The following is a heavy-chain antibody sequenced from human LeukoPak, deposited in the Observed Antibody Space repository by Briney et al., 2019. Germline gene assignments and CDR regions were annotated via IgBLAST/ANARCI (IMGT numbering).Heavy chain of an antibody. V-gene: IGHV3-74*01. CDR3: AKDQKWLRLAGFDY. Sequence: GGSLRLSCAASGFTFSNYWMHWVRQAPGKGLVWVSRINSDGINTSYADSVKGRFTISRDNAKNTLNLQMNSLRAEDTAVYYCAKDQKWLRLAGFDYWGQGTLVTVSS. D-gene: IGHD5-12*01. J-gene: IGHJ4*02. CDR1: GFTFSNYW. CDR2: INSDGINT.